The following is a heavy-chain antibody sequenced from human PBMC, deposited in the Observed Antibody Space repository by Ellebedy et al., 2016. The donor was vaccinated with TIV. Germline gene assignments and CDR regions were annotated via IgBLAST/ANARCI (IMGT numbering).Heavy chain of an antibody. J-gene: IGHJ4*02. V-gene: IGHV1-18*01. CDR2: ISTYNGNT. Sequence: ASVKVSXXASGYTFTSYGISWVRQAPGQGLEWMGWISTYNGNTNYAQKLQGRVTMTTDTSTSTAYMELRSLRSDDTAVYYCAREGSWYSSSWSDYWGQGTLVTVSS. CDR3: AREGSWYSSSWSDY. CDR1: GYTFTSYG. D-gene: IGHD6-13*01.